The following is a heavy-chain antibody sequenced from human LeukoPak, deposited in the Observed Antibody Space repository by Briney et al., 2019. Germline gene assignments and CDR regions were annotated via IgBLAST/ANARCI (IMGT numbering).Heavy chain of an antibody. J-gene: IGHJ3*02. D-gene: IGHD1-26*01. CDR1: GFTFSSYW. CDR3: ARDPRIVGATGASDI. V-gene: IGHV3-7*01. CDR2: IKQDGSEK. Sequence: PGGSLRLSCAASGFTFSSYWMSWVRQAPGKGLEWVANIKQDGSEKNYVDSVKGRFSISRDNAENSLYLQMISLRAEDTAVYYCARDPRIVGATGASDIWGQGTMVTVSS.